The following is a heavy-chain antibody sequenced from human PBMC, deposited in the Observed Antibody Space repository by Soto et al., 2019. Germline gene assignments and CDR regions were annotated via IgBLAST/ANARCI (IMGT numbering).Heavy chain of an antibody. CDR2: IIPIFGTA. CDR1: GGTFSSYA. J-gene: IGHJ6*02. V-gene: IGHV1-69*01. Sequence: QVQLVQSGAEVKKPGSSVKVSCKASGGTFSSYAISWVRQAPGQGLEWMGGIIPIFGTANYAQKFQGRVTITADESTSTAYMELSSLRSEDTAVYYCASREGYCSSTSCYYYYGMDVWGQGTTVTVSS. CDR3: ASREGYCSSTSCYYYYGMDV. D-gene: IGHD2-2*01.